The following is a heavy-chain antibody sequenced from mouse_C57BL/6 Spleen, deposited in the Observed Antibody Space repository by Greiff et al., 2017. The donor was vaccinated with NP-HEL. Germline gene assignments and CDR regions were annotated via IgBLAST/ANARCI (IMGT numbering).Heavy chain of an antibody. D-gene: IGHD2-3*01. Sequence: VQLQQSGPVLVKPGASVKMSCKASGYTFTDYYMNWVKQSHGKSLEWIGVINPYNGGTSYNQKFKGKATVTVDKSSSTAYMELNSLTSEDSAVYYCARGGGWALYWAMDYWGQGTSVTVSS. CDR1: GYTFTDYY. V-gene: IGHV1-19*01. CDR2: INPYNGGT. J-gene: IGHJ4*01. CDR3: ARGGGWALYWAMDY.